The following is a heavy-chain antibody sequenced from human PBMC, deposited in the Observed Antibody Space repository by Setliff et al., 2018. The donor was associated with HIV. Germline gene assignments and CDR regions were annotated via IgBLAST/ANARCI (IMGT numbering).Heavy chain of an antibody. Sequence: SETLSLTCTVSGGSISSHYWSWIRQPPGKGLEWIGSIYYSESTNYNPSLKSRVTISVDTSKNQFSLKLTSVTAADTAVYYCARDLPSIAAAGRAFVIWGQGTMVTVSS. V-gene: IGHV4-59*11. CDR3: ARDLPSIAAAGRAFVI. D-gene: IGHD6-13*01. CDR2: IYYSEST. J-gene: IGHJ3*02. CDR1: GGSISSHY.